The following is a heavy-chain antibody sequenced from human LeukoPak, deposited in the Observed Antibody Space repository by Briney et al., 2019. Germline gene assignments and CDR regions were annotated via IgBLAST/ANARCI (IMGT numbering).Heavy chain of an antibody. CDR2: IKRKTDGEKT. Sequence: GGSLRLSCAASGFTFSSCAMRWVRQAPGEGLEWVVRIKRKTDGEKTDYAASVEGRSTISRDDSKNTLYLQMNSQKTEDTAVYYCTTAVAVAGSTYFDYWGQGTLVTVSS. J-gene: IGHJ4*02. CDR1: GFTFSSCA. CDR3: TTAVAVAGSTYFDY. D-gene: IGHD6-19*01. V-gene: IGHV3-15*01.